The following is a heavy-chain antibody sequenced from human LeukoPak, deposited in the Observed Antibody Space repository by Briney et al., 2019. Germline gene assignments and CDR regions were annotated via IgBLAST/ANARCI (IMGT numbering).Heavy chain of an antibody. CDR1: GDSISSSNYY. D-gene: IGHD3-10*01. Sequence: PSETLSLTCSVSGDSISSSNYYWGWIRQPPGKGLEWIGSIYYSGTTYYNPSLKSRVTISVDTSKNHFSLKLGSVSAADTAVYYCVSGYYYGSADYWGQGTLVTVSS. J-gene: IGHJ4*02. V-gene: IGHV4-39*02. CDR2: IYYSGTT. CDR3: VSGYYYGSADY.